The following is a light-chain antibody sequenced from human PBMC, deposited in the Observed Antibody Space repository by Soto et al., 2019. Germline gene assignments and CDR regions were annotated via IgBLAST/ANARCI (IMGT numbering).Light chain of an antibody. Sequence: EIVLTQSPGTLSVSPGERATLSCRASQSVSSSYLAWYQQKTGQAPRLLIYGASSRATGIPDRFSGSGSGTDFTLTISRLEPEDFAVYYCQHYGSSLWTFGQGPKVEIK. V-gene: IGKV3-20*01. J-gene: IGKJ1*01. CDR3: QHYGSSLWT. CDR1: QSVSSSY. CDR2: GAS.